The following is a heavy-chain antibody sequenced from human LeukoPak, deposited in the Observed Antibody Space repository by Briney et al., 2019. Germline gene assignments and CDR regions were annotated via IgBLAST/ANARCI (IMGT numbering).Heavy chain of an antibody. Sequence: PSETLSLTCSVSGQSIFNSHYCGWIRQSPGKGLEWIGSIHHSGSRFESGSTHYNPSLRGRVTVSADTSKNQFSLTLPSVPAADTAVYFCARNVSSGFFNDWGQGTLVIVSS. D-gene: IGHD3-22*01. V-gene: IGHV4-38-2*02. CDR1: GQSIFNSHY. CDR2: IHHSGSRFESGST. J-gene: IGHJ1*01. CDR3: ARNVSSGFFND.